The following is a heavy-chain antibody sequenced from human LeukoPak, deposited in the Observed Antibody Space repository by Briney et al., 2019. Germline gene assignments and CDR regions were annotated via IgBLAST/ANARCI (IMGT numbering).Heavy chain of an antibody. V-gene: IGHV1-18*01. CDR3: ARDWDCSSTSCRDCFDP. CDR1: GYTFTSYS. D-gene: IGHD2-2*01. J-gene: IGHJ5*02. CDR2: ISTYNGNT. Sequence: VASVKVSCKASGYTFTSYSFSWVRQAPGQGLEWMGWISTYNGNTKYTQKLQGRVTMTTDISTSTAYMELRSLGSADTAVYYCARDWDCSSTSCRDCFDPWGQGTLVTVS.